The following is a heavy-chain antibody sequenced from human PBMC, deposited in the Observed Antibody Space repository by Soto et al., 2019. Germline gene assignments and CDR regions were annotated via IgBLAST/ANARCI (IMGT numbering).Heavy chain of an antibody. V-gene: IGHV3-23*01. D-gene: IGHD3-22*01. CDR3: XXXXDALTTEVVIRNFDY. J-gene: IGHJ4*02. Sequence: EVQLLESGGDLAQPGGSLTLSCAASGFTFSSYGMTWVRQAPGKGLEWVSGISGSGSDTFYADAVKGRFAISRDNSKNTLYXXXNSLXGXXXXXXXXXXXXDALTTEVVIRNFDYWGQGXLVTVSS. CDR1: GFTFSSYG. CDR2: ISGSGSDT.